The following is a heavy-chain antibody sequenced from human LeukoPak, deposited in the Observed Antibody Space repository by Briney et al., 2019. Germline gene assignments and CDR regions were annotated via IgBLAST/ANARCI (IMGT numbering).Heavy chain of an antibody. D-gene: IGHD3-10*01. Sequence: PSETLSLTCTVSGGSVSSGSYYWSWIRQPPGKGLEWIGEINHSGSTNYNPSLKSRVTISVDTSKNQFSLKLSSVTAADTAVYYCARGTNYYGSGSYSNKHNWFDPWGQGTLVTVSS. CDR2: INHSGST. CDR1: GGSVSSGSYY. CDR3: ARGTNYYGSGSYSNKHNWFDP. J-gene: IGHJ5*02. V-gene: IGHV4-39*07.